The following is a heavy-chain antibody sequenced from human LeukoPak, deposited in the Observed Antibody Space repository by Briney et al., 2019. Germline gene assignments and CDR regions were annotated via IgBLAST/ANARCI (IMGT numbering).Heavy chain of an antibody. CDR2: INHSGST. CDR1: GGSFSGYY. CDR3: ARRRYYGSGMDV. V-gene: IGHV4-34*01. J-gene: IGHJ6*03. D-gene: IGHD3-10*01. Sequence: SSETLSLTCAVYGGSFSGYYWSWIRQPPGKGLEWIGEINHSGSTNYNPSLKSRVTVSVDTSKNQFSLKLSSVTAADTAVYYCARRRYYGSGMDVWGKGTTVTISS.